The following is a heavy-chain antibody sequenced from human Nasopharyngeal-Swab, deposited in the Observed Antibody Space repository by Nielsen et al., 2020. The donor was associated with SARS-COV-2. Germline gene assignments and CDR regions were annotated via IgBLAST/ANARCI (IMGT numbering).Heavy chain of an antibody. Sequence: VRQAPGKGLEWVAVIWYDGSNKYYADSVKGRFTISRDNSKNTLYLQMNSLRAEDTAVYYCARDKGDYGSEAAGMDVWGQGATVTVSS. V-gene: IGHV3-33*01. CDR2: IWYDGSNK. J-gene: IGHJ6*02. D-gene: IGHD4-17*01. CDR3: ARDKGDYGSEAAGMDV.